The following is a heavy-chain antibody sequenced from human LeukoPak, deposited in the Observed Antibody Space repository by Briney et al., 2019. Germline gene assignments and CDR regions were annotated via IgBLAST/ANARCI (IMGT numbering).Heavy chain of an antibody. V-gene: IGHV1-18*01. CDR3: ASPKRYCSGGSCYGAGYYYYMDV. CDR1: GYTFTSYG. J-gene: IGHJ6*03. Sequence: ASVKVSCKASGYTFTSYGISWVRQAPGQGLEWMGWISAYNGNTNYAQKLQGRVTMTTDTSTSTAYMELRSLRSDDTAVYYCASPKRYCSGGSCYGAGYYYYMDVWGKGTTVTVSS. D-gene: IGHD2-15*01. CDR2: ISAYNGNT.